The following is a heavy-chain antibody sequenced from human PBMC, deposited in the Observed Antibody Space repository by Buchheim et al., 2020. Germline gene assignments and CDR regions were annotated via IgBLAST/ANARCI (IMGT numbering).Heavy chain of an antibody. CDR2: IWYDGSNK. J-gene: IGHJ6*02. CDR1: GFTFSSYG. V-gene: IGHV3-33*01. CDR3: ARRGSSSSGDYYYYYGMDV. D-gene: IGHD6-6*01. Sequence: QVQLVESGGGVVQPGRSLRLSCAASGFTFSSYGMHWVRQAPGKGLEWVAVIWYDGSNKCYADSVKGRFTISRDNSKNTLYLQMNSLRAEDTAVYYCARRGSSSSGDYYYYYGMDVWGQGTT.